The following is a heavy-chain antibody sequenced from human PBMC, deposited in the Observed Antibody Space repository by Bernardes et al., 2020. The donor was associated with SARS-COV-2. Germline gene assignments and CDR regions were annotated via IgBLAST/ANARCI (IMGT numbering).Heavy chain of an antibody. J-gene: IGHJ3*01. D-gene: IGHD6-13*01. CDR1: GCSISDYY. CDR2: IHTSGST. V-gene: IGHV4-4*07. CDR3: ARVYTSSSYAFGF. Sequence: ENRSLTCTVSGCSISDYYWSWIRQPAGEGLEWIGRIHTSGSTDYNPSLKSRVTMSLDTSKNQFSLKLSSVTAADTAVYYCARVYTSSSYAFGFWGQGTMVTVSS.